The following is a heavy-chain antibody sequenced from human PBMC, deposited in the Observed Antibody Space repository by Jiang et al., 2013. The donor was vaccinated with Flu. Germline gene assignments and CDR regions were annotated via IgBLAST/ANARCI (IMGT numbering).Heavy chain of an antibody. CDR2: IYHSGST. V-gene: IGHV4-38-2*02. D-gene: IGHD6-13*01. CDR3: ARWYSSSWFRVY. CDR1: GYSISSGYY. Sequence: GPGLVKPSETLSLTCTVSGYSISSGYYWGWIRQPPGKGLEWIGSIYHSGSTYYNPSLKSRVTISVDTSKNQFSLKLSSVTAADTAVYYCARWYSSSWFRVYWGQGTLVTVSS. J-gene: IGHJ4*02.